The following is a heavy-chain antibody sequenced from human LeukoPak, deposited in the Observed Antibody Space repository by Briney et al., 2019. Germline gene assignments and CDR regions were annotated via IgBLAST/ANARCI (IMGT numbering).Heavy chain of an antibody. J-gene: IGHJ4*02. CDR2: ISYSGST. V-gene: IGHV4-59*11. CDR3: RYSSGWYQVDY. Sequence: PSETLSLTCTVSGXSISSPYWSWIRQPPGKGLEWIGYISYSGSTDYNPSLKSRVTISVDMSKTQFSLELRSVTAADTAVYYCRYSSGWYQVDYWGQRTLVTVSS. CDR1: GXSISSPY. D-gene: IGHD6-19*01.